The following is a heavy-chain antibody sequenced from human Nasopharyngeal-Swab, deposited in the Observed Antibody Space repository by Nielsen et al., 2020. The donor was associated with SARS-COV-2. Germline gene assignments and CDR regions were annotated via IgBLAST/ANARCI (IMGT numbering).Heavy chain of an antibody. Sequence: GEAMKISCAASGYTFSSYWMHWVRQAPGKGLVWGSRINIDGSVTDYADSVKGRFTISRDNARNTLYLQMNSLRGEDTAVYYCTRDIGGKYGYWGQGNLVTVSS. CDR3: TRDIGGKYGY. CDR1: GYTFSSYW. CDR2: INIDGSVT. D-gene: IGHD4-23*01. V-gene: IGHV3-74*01. J-gene: IGHJ4*02.